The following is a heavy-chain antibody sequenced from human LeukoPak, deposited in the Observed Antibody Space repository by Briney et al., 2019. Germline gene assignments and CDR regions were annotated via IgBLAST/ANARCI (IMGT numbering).Heavy chain of an antibody. V-gene: IGHV3-23*01. Sequence: GGSLRLSCAASGFTFSSYAMSWVRQPPRKGLEWGSAICGSGGSTSYAGSVKGRFTISRDNAKNSLYLQMNSLRAEDTAVYYCARVDDYYDSSGGAFDSWGQGTMVTVSS. CDR2: ICGSGGST. D-gene: IGHD3-22*01. CDR3: ARVDDYYDSSGGAFDS. CDR1: GFTFSSYA. J-gene: IGHJ3*02.